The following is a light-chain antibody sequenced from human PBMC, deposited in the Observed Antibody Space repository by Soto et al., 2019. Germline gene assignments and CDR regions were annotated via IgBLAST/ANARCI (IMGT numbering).Light chain of an antibody. CDR2: DNN. V-gene: IGLV1-40*01. CDR1: SSNIGAGYG. CDR3: QSYDSSRRGSL. Sequence: QSVLTQPPSVSGAPGQRVTISCTGSSSNIGAGYGVHWYQQLPGTAPKLLIYDNNNRPSGVPDRFSGSKSGTSASLAITGLQADDEADYYCQSYDSSRRGSLFGGGTKLTVL. J-gene: IGLJ2*01.